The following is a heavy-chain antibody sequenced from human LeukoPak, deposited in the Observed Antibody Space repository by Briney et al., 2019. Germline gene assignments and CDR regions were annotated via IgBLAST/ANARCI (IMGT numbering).Heavy chain of an antibody. CDR2: INPSGGST. Sequence: ASVKVSCKASGYTFTSYYMHWVRQAPGQGLEWMGIINPSGGSTSYAQKFQGRVTMTRDTSTSTVYMELSSLRSEDTAVYYCESSPWFGESDDYWGPGTLVTVSS. V-gene: IGHV1-46*01. D-gene: IGHD3-10*01. CDR1: GYTFTSYY. CDR3: ESSPWFGESDDY. J-gene: IGHJ4*02.